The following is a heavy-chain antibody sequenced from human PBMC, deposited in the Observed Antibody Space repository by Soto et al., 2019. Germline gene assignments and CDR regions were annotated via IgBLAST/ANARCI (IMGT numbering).Heavy chain of an antibody. CDR1: GFTFNTYW. V-gene: IGHV3-74*03. J-gene: IGHJ3*02. CDR2: IDPFGSAT. D-gene: IGHD6-19*01. Sequence: PGGSLRLSCAASGFTFNTYWMHWVRQAPGKGLVWVSRIDPFGSATKYADYVEGRFTTSRDNAKNTLYLQMDFLAAEDTAVYYRGRVLKPVGWDNDVFDMWGQGTMVTVSS. CDR3: GRVLKPVGWDNDVFDM.